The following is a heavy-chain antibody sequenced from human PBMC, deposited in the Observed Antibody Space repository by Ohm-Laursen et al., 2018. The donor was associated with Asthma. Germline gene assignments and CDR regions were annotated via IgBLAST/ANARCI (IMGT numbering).Heavy chain of an antibody. D-gene: IGHD5-24*01. CDR1: GFTFSSYA. J-gene: IGHJ4*02. CDR2: ISGSGGDT. V-gene: IGHV3-23*01. Sequence: SLRLSCAASGFTFSSYAVSWVRQAPGKGLEWVSGISGSGGDTYYADSVKGRFTISRDDAKNTLYLQMNSLRVDDTAVYYCARGNLEGLQWGQGTLVTVSS. CDR3: ARGNLEGLQ.